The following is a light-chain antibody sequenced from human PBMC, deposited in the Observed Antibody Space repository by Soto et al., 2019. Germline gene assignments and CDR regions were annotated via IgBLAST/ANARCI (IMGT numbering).Light chain of an antibody. V-gene: IGLV2-8*01. CDR1: SSDIGGYYY. CDR2: DVN. J-gene: IGLJ2*01. Sequence: QSALTQPPSASGSPGQSVTISCTGTSSDIGGYYYVSWYQQHPGRAPKLIIYDVNKQPSGVPDRFSGSKSGNTASLTGSGFQAEDAASYYCKSYAGNNIFVFGGGTQLHVL. CDR3: KSYAGNNIFV.